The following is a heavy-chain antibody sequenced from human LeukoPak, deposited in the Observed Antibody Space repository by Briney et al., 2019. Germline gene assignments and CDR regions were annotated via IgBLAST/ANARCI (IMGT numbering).Heavy chain of an antibody. CDR2: ISGSGGST. CDR3: AKDRDDYVWGSYLGAFDI. D-gene: IGHD3-16*01. V-gene: IGHV3-23*01. J-gene: IGHJ3*02. CDR1: GFTFSSYW. Sequence: TGGSLRLSCAASGFTFSSYWMSWVRQAPGKGLEWVSLISGSGGSTYYADSVKGRFTISRDNSKNTLYLQMNSLRAEDTAVFYCAKDRDDYVWGSYLGAFDIWGQGTMVTVSS.